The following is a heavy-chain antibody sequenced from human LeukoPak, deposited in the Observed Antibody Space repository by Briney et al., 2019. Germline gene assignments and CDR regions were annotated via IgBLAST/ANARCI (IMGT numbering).Heavy chain of an antibody. V-gene: IGHV3-21*01. Sequence: PGGSLRLSCAASGFTFCTYAMNWVRQAPGKGLEWVSSIRRSGRDIYYADSVRGRFTISRDNARDSLYLQMNSLRVEDTAVYYCARGEESLQRNDALDIWGQGTMVTVSS. CDR2: IRRSGRDI. J-gene: IGHJ3*02. CDR3: ARGEESLQRNDALDI. CDR1: GFTFCTYA. D-gene: IGHD4-11*01.